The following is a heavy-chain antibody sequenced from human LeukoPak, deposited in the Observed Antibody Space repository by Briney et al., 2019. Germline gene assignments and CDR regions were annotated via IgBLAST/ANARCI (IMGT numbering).Heavy chain of an antibody. J-gene: IGHJ4*02. CDR3: ARDEPTVTTGPPVGS. Sequence: GGSLRLSCAASGFTFSRYWIHWVRQAPGKGLEWVSRINPDGSTTTYADSVKGRFTISRDNAKNTLYLQMHSLRAEDTAVYYCARDEPTVTTGPPVGSWGQGTLVTVSS. V-gene: IGHV3-74*01. D-gene: IGHD4-17*01. CDR2: INPDGSTT. CDR1: GFTFSRYW.